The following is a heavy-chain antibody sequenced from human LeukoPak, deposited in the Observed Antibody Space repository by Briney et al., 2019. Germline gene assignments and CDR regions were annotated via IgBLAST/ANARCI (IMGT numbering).Heavy chain of an antibody. Sequence: GGSLRLSCAASGFTFSSYWMSWVRQAPGKGLEWVSYISSSGSTIYYADSVKGRFTISRDNAKNSLYLQMNSLRAEDTAVYYCARGPPGRYFDWSPINWFDPWGQGTLVTVSS. V-gene: IGHV3-48*04. CDR1: GFTFSSYW. J-gene: IGHJ5*02. CDR2: ISSSGSTI. CDR3: ARGPPGRYFDWSPINWFDP. D-gene: IGHD3-9*01.